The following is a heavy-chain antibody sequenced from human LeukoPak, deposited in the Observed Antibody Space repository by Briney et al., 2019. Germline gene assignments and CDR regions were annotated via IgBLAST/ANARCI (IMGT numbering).Heavy chain of an antibody. V-gene: IGHV1-18*04. CDR2: ISAYNGNT. J-gene: IGHJ5*02. D-gene: IGHD3-16*01. CDR3: ARMYFMITFGGVIPKWFDP. Sequence: PGASVKVSCKASGYTFTGYYMHWVRQAPGQGLEWMGWISAYNGNTNYAQKLQGRVTMTTDTSTSTAYMELRSLRSDDTAVYYCARMYFMITFGGVIPKWFDPWGQGTLVTVSS. CDR1: GYTFTGYY.